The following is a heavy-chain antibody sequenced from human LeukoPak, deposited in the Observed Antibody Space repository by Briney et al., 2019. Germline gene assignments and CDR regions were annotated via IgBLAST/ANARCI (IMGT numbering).Heavy chain of an antibody. D-gene: IGHD3-22*01. V-gene: IGHV3-23*01. CDR1: GFTFSNFG. J-gene: IGHJ4*02. Sequence: GGSLRLSCAASGFTFSNFGMSWVRQAPGRGLEWVSVISGGGDTTYYAESVKGRFTISRDNSKNTLCLQMNSLSAEDTAVYYCAKTNGYYDYWGQGTLVAVSS. CDR3: AKTNGYYDY. CDR2: ISGGGDTT.